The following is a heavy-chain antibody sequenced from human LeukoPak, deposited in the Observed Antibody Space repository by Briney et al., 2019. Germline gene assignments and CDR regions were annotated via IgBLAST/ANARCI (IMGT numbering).Heavy chain of an antibody. CDR3: ARYKSSTSCYSCYYYMDV. D-gene: IGHD2-2*02. Sequence: SVKVSCKASGYTFTSYDISWVRQAPGQGLEWMGGIIPIFGTANYAQKFQGRVTITADESTSTAYMELSSLRSEDTAVYYCARYKSSTSCYSCYYYMDVWGKGTTVTVSS. CDR1: GYTFTSYD. J-gene: IGHJ6*03. V-gene: IGHV1-69*13. CDR2: IIPIFGTA.